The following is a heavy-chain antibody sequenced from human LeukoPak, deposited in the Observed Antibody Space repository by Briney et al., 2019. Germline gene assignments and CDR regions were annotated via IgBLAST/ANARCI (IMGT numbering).Heavy chain of an antibody. CDR2: IYYSGST. Sequence: PSETLSLTCTVSGGSISSYYWSWIRQPPGKGLEWIGYIYYSGSTNYNPSLKGRVTISVDTSKNQFSLKLSSVTAADTAVYYCARDQWELPAFDIWGQGTMVTVSS. CDR3: ARDQWELPAFDI. D-gene: IGHD1-26*01. V-gene: IGHV4-59*12. CDR1: GGSISSYY. J-gene: IGHJ3*02.